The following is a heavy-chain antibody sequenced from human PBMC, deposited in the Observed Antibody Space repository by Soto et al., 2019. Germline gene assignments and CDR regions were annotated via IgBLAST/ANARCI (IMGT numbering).Heavy chain of an antibody. CDR2: IKPDGSVI. D-gene: IGHD3-22*01. J-gene: IGHJ5*02. CDR1: GFTFSNSW. V-gene: IGHV3-7*02. CDR3: ARYYEPTAGPPWFDP. Sequence: GVSLRLSCAASGFTFSNSWMTWVRQAPGRRLEWVANIKPDGSVIYYLDSVKGRFTVSRDNAKNAMHLQMNSLRVEDMAVYYYARYYEPTAGPPWFDPRGQGTLVTVSS.